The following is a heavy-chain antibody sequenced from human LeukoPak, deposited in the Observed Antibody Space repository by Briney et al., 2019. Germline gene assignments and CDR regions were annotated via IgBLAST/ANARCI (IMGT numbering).Heavy chain of an antibody. V-gene: IGHV1-8*01. CDR3: TRGPSGYGLGWFDP. CDR2: MNPSSGNT. J-gene: IGHJ5*02. D-gene: IGHD5-12*01. CDR1: GYTFTSYD. Sequence: ASVTVSCKASGYTFTSYDVNWVRQAPGQGLEWMGWMNPSSGNTGFGQKFQGRVSLTRDTSTSTAYMELSSLRSDDTAVYYCTRGPSGYGLGWFDPWGQGTLVTVSS.